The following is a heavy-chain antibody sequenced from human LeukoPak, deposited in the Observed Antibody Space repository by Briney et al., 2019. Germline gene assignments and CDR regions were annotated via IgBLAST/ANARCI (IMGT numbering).Heavy chain of an antibody. CDR3: ARVAYGGQQATDYFDY. D-gene: IGHD6-13*01. J-gene: IGHJ4*02. CDR2: ISSSSSYI. CDR1: GFTFSSYS. Sequence: PGGSLRLSCAASGFTFSSYSMNWVRQAPGKGLEWVSSISSSSSYIYYADSVKGRFTISRDNAKNSLYLQMNSLRAEDTAVYYCARVAYGGQQATDYFDYWGQGTLVTVSP. V-gene: IGHV3-21*01.